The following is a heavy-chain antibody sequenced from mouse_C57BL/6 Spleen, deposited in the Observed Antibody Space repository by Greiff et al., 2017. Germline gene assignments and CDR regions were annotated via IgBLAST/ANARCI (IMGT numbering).Heavy chain of an antibody. Sequence: EVMLVESEGGLVQPGSSMKLSCKASGFTFSDYYMAWVRQVPEKGLEWVANINYDGSSTYYLDSLKSRFIIARDNAKNILYLQMSSLKSEDTATYSCARSGDYGSQFAYWGQGTLVTVSA. J-gene: IGHJ3*01. CDR2: INYDGSST. D-gene: IGHD1-1*01. CDR3: ARSGDYGSQFAY. V-gene: IGHV5-16*01. CDR1: GFTFSDYY.